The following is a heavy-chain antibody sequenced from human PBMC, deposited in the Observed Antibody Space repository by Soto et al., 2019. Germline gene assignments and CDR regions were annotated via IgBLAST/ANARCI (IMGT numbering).Heavy chain of an antibody. D-gene: IGHD3-9*01. CDR1: VDTVYSNSAA. V-gene: IGHV6-1*01. CDR2: TYYRSKWYN. CDR3: AREDWFIHGDRLIDY. Sequence: QTLSLTCSITVDTVYSNSAAWDWIRQSPSRGLEWLGRTYYRSKWYNDYAVSVKSRITINPDTSKNQFSLQLNSVTPEDTAVYYCAREDWFIHGDRLIDYWGQGTLVTVHS. J-gene: IGHJ4*02.